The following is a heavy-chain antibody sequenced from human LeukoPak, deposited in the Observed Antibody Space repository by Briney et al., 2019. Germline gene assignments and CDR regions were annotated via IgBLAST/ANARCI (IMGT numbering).Heavy chain of an antibody. V-gene: IGHV1-2*02. D-gene: IGHD1-26*01. CDR3: AREGVGATNDAFDI. CDR1: GYTFTGYY. Sequence: ASVKVSCKASGYTFTGYYMHWVRQAPGQGLEWMGWINPNSGATNYGQKFQGRVTMTRDTSISTAYMEVSSLRSDDTAVYYCAREGVGATNDAFDIWGQGTMVTVSS. CDR2: INPNSGAT. J-gene: IGHJ3*02.